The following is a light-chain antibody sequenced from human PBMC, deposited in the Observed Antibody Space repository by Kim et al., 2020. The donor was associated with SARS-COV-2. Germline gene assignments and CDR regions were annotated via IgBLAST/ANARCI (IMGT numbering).Light chain of an antibody. CDR2: KDN. CDR1: VLAKKY. CDR3: YSAVDNNWV. J-gene: IGLJ3*02. V-gene: IGLV3-27*01. Sequence: SYELTQPSSVSVSPGQTARITCSGDVLAKKYARWFQQKPGQAPVLVIYKDNERPSGIPERFSGSSSGTTVTLTISGAQVADDADYYCYSAVDNNWV.